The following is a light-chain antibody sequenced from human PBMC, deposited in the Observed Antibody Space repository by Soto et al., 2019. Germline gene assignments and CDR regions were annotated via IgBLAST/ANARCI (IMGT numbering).Light chain of an antibody. V-gene: IGKV3-11*01. CDR2: DAS. CDR1: QSVSSY. CDR3: QQRSNCL. J-gene: IGKJ3*01. Sequence: EIVMTQSPATLSVSPGERATLSCRASQSVSSYLAWYQQKPGQAPRLLIYDASNRATGIPARFSGSGSGTDFTLTISSLEPEDFAVYYCQQRSNCLFGPGTKVDIK.